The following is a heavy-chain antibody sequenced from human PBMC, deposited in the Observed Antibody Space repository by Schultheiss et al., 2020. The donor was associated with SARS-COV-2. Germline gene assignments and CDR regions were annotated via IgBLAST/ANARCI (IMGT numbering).Heavy chain of an antibody. D-gene: IGHD4-17*01. CDR1: GFTFSSYA. CDR2: ISGSGGST. Sequence: GSLRLSCAASGFTFSSYAMSWVRQAPGKGLEWVSAISGSGGSTSYADSVKGRFTISRDNSKNTLYLQMNSLRPEDTAVYYCAKGTVTGLPPYYYYYGMDLWGQGTTVTVSS. J-gene: IGHJ6*02. V-gene: IGHV3-23*01. CDR3: AKGTVTGLPPYYYYYGMDL.